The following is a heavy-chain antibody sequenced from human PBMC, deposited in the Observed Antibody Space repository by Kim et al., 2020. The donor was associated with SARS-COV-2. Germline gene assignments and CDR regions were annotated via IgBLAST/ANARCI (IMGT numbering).Heavy chain of an antibody. Sequence: ASVKVSCKASGYTFTSYAMNWVRQAPGQGLEWMGWINTNTGNPTYAQGFTGRFVFSLDTSVSTAYLQISSLKAEDTAVYYCARALGYDFWSGYHDYYFDYWGQGTLVTVSS. D-gene: IGHD3-3*01. V-gene: IGHV7-4-1*02. CDR1: GYTFTSYA. CDR2: INTNTGNP. CDR3: ARALGYDFWSGYHDYYFDY. J-gene: IGHJ4*02.